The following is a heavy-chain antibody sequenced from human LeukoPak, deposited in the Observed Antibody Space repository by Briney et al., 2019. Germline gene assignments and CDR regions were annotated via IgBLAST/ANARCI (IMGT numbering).Heavy chain of an antibody. V-gene: IGHV3-33*08. J-gene: IGHJ4*02. CDR1: GFTFSTYG. D-gene: IGHD3-16*01. Sequence: GGSLRLPCAAAGFTFSTYGMHWVRQAPGKGLEWVALIWNDGGNKYYADSVKGRFTISRDNSKNTVYLQMNSLRAEDTAVYYCARVWGSDLRFDYWGQGTLVTVSS. CDR3: ARVWGSDLRFDY. CDR2: IWNDGGNK.